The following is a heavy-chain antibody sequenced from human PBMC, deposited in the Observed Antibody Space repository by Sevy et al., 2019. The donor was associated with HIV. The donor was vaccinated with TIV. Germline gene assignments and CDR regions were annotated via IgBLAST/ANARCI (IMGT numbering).Heavy chain of an antibody. CDR3: ARRIGPYYYDSSGYYFDY. V-gene: IGHV4-39*01. D-gene: IGHD3-22*01. CDR1: GGSISSSSYY. Sequence: SETLSLTCTVSGGSISSSSYYWGWIRQPPGKGLEWIGSIYYSGSTYYNPSLKSRVTISVDTSKNQFSLKLSSVTAAETAVYYCARRIGPYYYDSSGYYFDYWGQGTLVTVSS. CDR2: IYYSGST. J-gene: IGHJ4*02.